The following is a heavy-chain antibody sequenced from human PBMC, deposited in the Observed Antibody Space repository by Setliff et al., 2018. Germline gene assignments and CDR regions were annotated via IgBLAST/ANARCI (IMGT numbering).Heavy chain of an antibody. D-gene: IGHD2-21*02. V-gene: IGHV5-51*01. CDR2: IDPADSDT. CDR3: ARRGWGSSSGDCYSPKGCYYYYMDV. J-gene: IGHJ6*03. CDR1: GYSFTKYW. Sequence: PGESLKISCKAAGYSFTKYWIGWVRQMPGKGLEWMGIIDPADSDTTYSQSFQGQVTISADNSIGTAYLQWSSLKASDTAIYYCARRGWGSSSGDCYSPKGCYYYYMDVWGKGTTVTVSS.